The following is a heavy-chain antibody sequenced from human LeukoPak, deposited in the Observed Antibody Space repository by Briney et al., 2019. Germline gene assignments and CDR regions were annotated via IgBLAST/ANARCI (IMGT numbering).Heavy chain of an antibody. J-gene: IGHJ4*02. V-gene: IGHV4-31*03. D-gene: IGHD6-25*01. Sequence: SETLSLTCTVSGGSISSGGYSWSWVRQHPGKGLEWIGNIYYSGSTYYNPSLKSRVTMSVDTSNNQFSLKLSSVTAADTAVYYCARGPNSSGFDYWGQGTLVTVSS. CDR2: IYYSGST. CDR3: ARGPNSSGFDY. CDR1: GGSISSGGYS.